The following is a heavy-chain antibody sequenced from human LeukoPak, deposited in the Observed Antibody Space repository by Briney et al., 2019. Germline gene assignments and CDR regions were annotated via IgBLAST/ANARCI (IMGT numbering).Heavy chain of an antibody. D-gene: IGHD6-19*01. V-gene: IGHV4-39*07. CDR3: ASQYSSGWYLEGYFDY. Sequence: PSETLSLTCTVSGGSISSSSYYWGWIRQPPGKGLEWIGSIYYSGSTYYNPSLKSRVTISVDTSKNQFSLKLSSVTAADTAVYYCASQYSSGWYLEGYFDYWGQGTLVTVSS. CDR1: GGSISSSSYY. J-gene: IGHJ4*02. CDR2: IYYSGST.